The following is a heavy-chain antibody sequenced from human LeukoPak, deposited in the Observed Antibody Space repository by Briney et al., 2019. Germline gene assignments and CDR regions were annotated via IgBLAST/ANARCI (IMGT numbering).Heavy chain of an antibody. CDR3: ASLYYGSGSYYGYYMDV. D-gene: IGHD3-10*01. V-gene: IGHV1-69*13. CDR1: GGTFSSYA. Sequence: ASVKVSCKASGGTFSSYAISWVRQAPGQGLEWMGGIIPIFGTANYAQKFQGRVTITADESTSTAYMELSSLRSGDTAVYYCASLYYGSGSYYGYYMDVWGKGTTVTISS. J-gene: IGHJ6*03. CDR2: IIPIFGTA.